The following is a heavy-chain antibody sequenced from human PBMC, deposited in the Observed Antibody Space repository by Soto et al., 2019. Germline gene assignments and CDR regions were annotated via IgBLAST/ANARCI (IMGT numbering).Heavy chain of an antibody. CDR1: GFTFSSYA. CDR3: AREVESLTAYGMDV. Sequence: PGGSLRLSCAASGFTFSSYAMHWVRQAPGKGLEWVAVISYDGSNKYYADSVKGRFTISRDNSKNTLYLQMNSLRAEDTAVYYCAREVESLTAYGMDVWGQGTTVTVSS. J-gene: IGHJ6*02. D-gene: IGHD3-3*01. V-gene: IGHV3-30-3*01. CDR2: ISYDGSNK.